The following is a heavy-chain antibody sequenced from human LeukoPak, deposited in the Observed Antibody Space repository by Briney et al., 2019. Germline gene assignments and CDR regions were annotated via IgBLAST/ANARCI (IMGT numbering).Heavy chain of an antibody. J-gene: IGHJ4*02. CDR1: GYTFTSYG. Sequence: GASVKVSCKASGYTFTSYGISWVRQAPGQGLEWMGWISAYNGNTNYAQKLQGRVTMTTDTSTSTAYMELRSLRSDDTAVYYCARDLGVAGTLYFDYWGQGTLVTVSS. CDR3: ARDLGVAGTLYFDY. V-gene: IGHV1-18*01. CDR2: ISAYNGNT. D-gene: IGHD6-19*01.